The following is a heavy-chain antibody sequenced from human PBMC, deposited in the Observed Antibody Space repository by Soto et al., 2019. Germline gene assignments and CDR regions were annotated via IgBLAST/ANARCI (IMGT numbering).Heavy chain of an antibody. V-gene: IGHV3-15*01. D-gene: IGHD2-2*01. CDR3: TTGSIVVVPAAIFDQAFDI. J-gene: IGHJ3*02. CDR2: IKSKTDGGTT. Sequence: GGSLRLSCAASGFTFSNAWMSWVRQAPGKGLEWVGRIKSKTDGGTTDYAAPVKGRFTISRDDSKNTLYLQMNSLKTEDTAVYYFTTGSIVVVPAAIFDQAFDIWGQGTMVTVSS. CDR1: GFTFSNAW.